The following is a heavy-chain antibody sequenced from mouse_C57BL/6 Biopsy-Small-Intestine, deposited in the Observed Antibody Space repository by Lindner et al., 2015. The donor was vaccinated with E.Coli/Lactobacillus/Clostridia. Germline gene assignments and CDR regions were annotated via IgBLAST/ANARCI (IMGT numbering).Heavy chain of an antibody. CDR3: ARHRDYGSSYAMDY. CDR2: ISSGGSYT. Sequence: VQLQESGGDLVKPGGSLKLSCAASGFTFSSYGTSWVRQTPDKRLEWVATISSGGSYTYYPDSVKGRFTISRDNAKNTLYLQMSSLKSEDTAMYYCARHRDYGSSYAMDYWGQGTSVTVSS. D-gene: IGHD1-1*01. CDR1: GFTFSSYG. V-gene: IGHV5-6*01. J-gene: IGHJ4*01.